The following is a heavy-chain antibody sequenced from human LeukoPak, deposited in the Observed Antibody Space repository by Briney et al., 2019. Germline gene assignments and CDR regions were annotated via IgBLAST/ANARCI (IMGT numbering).Heavy chain of an antibody. CDR3: VRDTVGAFDP. Sequence: PGGSLRLSCAASGFTFSSYGMHWVRQAPGKGLEWVAVIWYDGSNKYYADSVKGRFTISRDNSKNTLYLQMNSPRAEDTAVYYCVRDTVGAFDPWGQGTLVTVSS. CDR2: IWYDGSNK. D-gene: IGHD1-26*01. CDR1: GFTFSSYG. V-gene: IGHV3-33*01. J-gene: IGHJ5*02.